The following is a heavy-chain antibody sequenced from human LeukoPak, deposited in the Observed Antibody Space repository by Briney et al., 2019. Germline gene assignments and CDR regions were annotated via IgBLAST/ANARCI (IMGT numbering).Heavy chain of an antibody. V-gene: IGHV3-9*01. Sequence: PGGSLRLSCAASGFTFDDYAMHWVRQVPGKGLEWVSGISWNSGSIDYADSVKGRFTISRDNAKKSLYLQMNSLRAEDTALYYCAKSRGYNYGPDDFDYWGQGTLVTVSS. CDR2: ISWNSGSI. D-gene: IGHD5-18*01. J-gene: IGHJ4*02. CDR3: AKSRGYNYGPDDFDY. CDR1: GFTFDDYA.